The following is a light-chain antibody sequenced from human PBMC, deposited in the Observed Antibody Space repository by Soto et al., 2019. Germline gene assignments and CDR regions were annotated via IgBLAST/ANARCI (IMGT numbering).Light chain of an antibody. CDR3: QLYGSPSWT. CDR2: GAS. CDR1: QSIISSS. Sequence: EIVLTQSPGTLSLSPGERATLSCRASQSIISSSLAWYQQKPGQAPRLLIYGASSRATGIPDRFSGSGSGTDFTLTISRLEPDDFAVYYCQLYGSPSWTFGQGTKVDNK. V-gene: IGKV3-20*01. J-gene: IGKJ1*01.